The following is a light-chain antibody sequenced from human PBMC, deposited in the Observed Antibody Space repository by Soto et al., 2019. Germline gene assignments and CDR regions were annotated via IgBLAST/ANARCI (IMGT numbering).Light chain of an antibody. CDR2: DVS. Sequence: IVLTQSPATLSLSPGKRATLSCRASQNISNYLIWYQQKPGQAPRLLIYDVSNRATGIAARFSGSASATYFTLTISLLPADDFAVYYWQQRSNWPRTFGQGTKVEIK. V-gene: IGKV3-11*01. J-gene: IGKJ1*01. CDR3: QQRSNWPRT. CDR1: QNISNY.